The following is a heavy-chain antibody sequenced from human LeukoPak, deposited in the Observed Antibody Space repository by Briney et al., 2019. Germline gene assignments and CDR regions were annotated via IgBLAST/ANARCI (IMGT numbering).Heavy chain of an antibody. CDR3: ARDRKWLVPNDAFDI. CDR1: GYTFTGYY. J-gene: IGHJ3*02. D-gene: IGHD6-19*01. V-gene: IGHV1-18*04. CDR2: ISAYNGNT. Sequence: ASVKVSCKASGYTFTGYYMHWVRQAPGQGLEWMGWISAYNGNTNYAQKLQGRVTMTTDTSTSTAYMELRSLRSGDTAVYYCARDRKWLVPNDAFDIWGQGTMVTVSS.